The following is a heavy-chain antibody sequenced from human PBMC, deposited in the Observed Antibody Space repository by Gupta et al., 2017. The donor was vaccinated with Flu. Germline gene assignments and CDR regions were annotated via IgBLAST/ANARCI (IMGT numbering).Heavy chain of an antibody. D-gene: IGHD6-19*01. CDR2: IIPIIGTA. CDR3: ARDASEGGITGGLSSGWYEYYYGMDV. Sequence: QVQLVQSGAEVKKPGSSVKVSCKASGGTFSSYAISWVRQAPGQGLEWMGGIIPIIGTANYAQKFQGRVTITADKSTSTAYMELSSLRSEDTAVYYCARDASEGGITGGLSSGWYEYYYGMDVWGQGTTVTVSS. CDR1: GGTFSSYA. V-gene: IGHV1-69*06. J-gene: IGHJ6*02.